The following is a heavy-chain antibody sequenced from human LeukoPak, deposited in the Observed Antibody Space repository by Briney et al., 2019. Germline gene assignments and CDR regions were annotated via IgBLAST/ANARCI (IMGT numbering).Heavy chain of an antibody. CDR2: ISYDGSNK. Sequence: GGSLRLSCAASGFTFSSYAMHWVRQAPGKGLEWVAVISYDGSNKYYADSVKGRFTISRDNSKNTLYLQMNSLRAEDTAVYYCAYALGYCSSTSCYRYFQHRGQGTLVTVSS. V-gene: IGHV3-30*14. CDR3: AYALGYCSSTSCYRYFQH. J-gene: IGHJ1*01. D-gene: IGHD2-2*01. CDR1: GFTFSSYA.